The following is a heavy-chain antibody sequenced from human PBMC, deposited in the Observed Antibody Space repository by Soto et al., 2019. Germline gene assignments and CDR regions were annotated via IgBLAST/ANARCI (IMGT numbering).Heavy chain of an antibody. CDR2: IYYTGST. J-gene: IGHJ4*02. V-gene: IGHV4-59*01. CDR3: ARGRYIVGAVYFDY. D-gene: IGHD1-26*01. Sequence: SETLSLTCTVSGGSISSYYWSWIRQPPGKGLEYIGYIYYTGSTDYNPSLNSRVTISVDTSKNQFSLKLTSVTAADTAVYYCARGRYIVGAVYFDYWGQGTLVTVSS. CDR1: GGSISSYY.